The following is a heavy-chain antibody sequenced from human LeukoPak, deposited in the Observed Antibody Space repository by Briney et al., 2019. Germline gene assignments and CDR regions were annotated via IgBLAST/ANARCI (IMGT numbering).Heavy chain of an antibody. V-gene: IGHV4-61*01. CDR2: IHYTGST. CDR1: GGSVSSGSYS. CDR3: AGGGYVANWFDP. J-gene: IGHJ5*02. Sequence: PSETLSLTCTVSGGSVSSGSYSWSWIRLPPGKGLEWVGYIHYTGSTNYNPSLKSRVTISVDTSKNQFSLKLSSVTAADTAVFFCAGGGYVANWFDPWGQGTLVTVSS. D-gene: IGHD5-12*01.